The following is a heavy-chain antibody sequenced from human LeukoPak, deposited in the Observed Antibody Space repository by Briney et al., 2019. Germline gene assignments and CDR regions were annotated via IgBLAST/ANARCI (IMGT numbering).Heavy chain of an antibody. Sequence: KPSETLSLTCTVSRGSISGSGYYWGWIRQPPGKRLEWIGSFYYIGGTYYNPSLEGRVTISADSSKNQFSLKLTSVTAADTALYYCARILTTFDSWGQGTLVTVSS. CDR1: RGSISGSGYY. J-gene: IGHJ4*02. V-gene: IGHV4-39*01. CDR2: FYYIGGT. D-gene: IGHD4-11*01. CDR3: ARILTTFDS.